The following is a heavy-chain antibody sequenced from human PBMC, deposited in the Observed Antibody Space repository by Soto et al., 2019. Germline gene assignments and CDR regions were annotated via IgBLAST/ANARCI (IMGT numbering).Heavy chain of an antibody. CDR3: VREDGIVGATSAFDS. V-gene: IGHV3-21*01. CDR1: GFTFTTYT. CDR2: INGRSNYI. Sequence: GSLRLSCAASGFTFTTYTMNWVRQAPGKGLEWVSSINGRSNYIYYADSVQGRFTISRDNARNSLFLQMNSLRVEDTAIYYCVREDGIVGATSAFDSWGQGTLVTVSS. J-gene: IGHJ4*02. D-gene: IGHD1-26*01.